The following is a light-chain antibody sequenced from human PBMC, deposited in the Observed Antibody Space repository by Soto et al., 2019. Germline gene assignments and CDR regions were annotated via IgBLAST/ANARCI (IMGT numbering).Light chain of an antibody. J-gene: IGKJ1*01. Sequence: DIQMTQSTSSLSASVGDRVTITCRASQSISSYLNWYQQKPGKVPKLLIYATSSLQSGVPSRFSGSGSGTDFTLTISSLQPEDFATYYCQQSYSTPRTFCQGAMVDVK. CDR2: ATS. V-gene: IGKV1-39*01. CDR3: QQSYSTPRT. CDR1: QSISSY.